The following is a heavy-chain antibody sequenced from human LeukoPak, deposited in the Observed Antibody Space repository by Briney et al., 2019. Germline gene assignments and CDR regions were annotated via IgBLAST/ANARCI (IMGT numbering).Heavy chain of an antibody. CDR1: GFTFSSYT. CDR2: ISYDGSNK. J-gene: IGHJ4*02. V-gene: IGHV3-30-3*01. CDR3: AKGLNYGDFEY. Sequence: PGRSLRLSCAASGFTFSSYTMHWVRQAPGKGLEWVAVISYDGSNKYYADSVKGRFTISRDNSKNTLYLQMNSLRAEDTAVYYCAKGLNYGDFEYWGQGTLVTVSS. D-gene: IGHD4-17*01.